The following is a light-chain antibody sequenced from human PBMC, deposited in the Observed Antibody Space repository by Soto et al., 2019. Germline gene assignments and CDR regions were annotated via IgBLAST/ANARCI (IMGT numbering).Light chain of an antibody. J-gene: IGKJ1*01. Sequence: EIVLTQSPGTLSLSPGERATLSCRASQSVSSNNLVWYQQKPGQAPRLLIYGASYRAAGIPDRFSGSGSGTDFTLTSRRLEPEDVALYYCQQYGSSPWTFGQGTKVEIK. CDR2: GAS. CDR1: QSVSSNN. V-gene: IGKV3-20*01. CDR3: QQYGSSPWT.